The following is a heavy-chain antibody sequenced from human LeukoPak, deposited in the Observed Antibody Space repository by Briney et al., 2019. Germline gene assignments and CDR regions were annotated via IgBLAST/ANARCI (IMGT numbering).Heavy chain of an antibody. CDR2: ISWNSGSI. CDR1: GFTFDDYA. Sequence: GGSLRLSCAASGFTFDDYAMHWVRQAPGKGLEWVSGISWNSGSIGYADSVKGRFTISRDNAKNSLYLQMNSLRAEDTALYYCAKDPRHYYGSGSYFDWGQGTLVTVSS. CDR3: AKDPRHYYGSGSYFD. V-gene: IGHV3-9*01. J-gene: IGHJ4*02. D-gene: IGHD3-10*01.